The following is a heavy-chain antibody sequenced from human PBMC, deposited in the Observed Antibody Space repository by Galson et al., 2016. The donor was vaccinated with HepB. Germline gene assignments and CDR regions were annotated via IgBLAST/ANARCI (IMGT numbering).Heavy chain of an antibody. J-gene: IGHJ4*02. CDR2: ISGIGGST. D-gene: IGHD6-19*01. CDR1: GFTFSFYA. V-gene: IGHV3-64D*06. Sequence: SLRLSCAASGFTFSFYAMHWVRQAPGKGLEYVSAISGIGGSTYYADSVKGRFTISRDNSKNMLYLQMRSLRTEETAVYYCVKGGGYSSGWYKGAFDYWGQGTLVTVSS. CDR3: VKGGGYSSGWYKGAFDY.